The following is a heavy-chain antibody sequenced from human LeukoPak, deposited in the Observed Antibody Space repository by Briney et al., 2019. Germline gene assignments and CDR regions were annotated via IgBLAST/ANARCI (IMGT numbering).Heavy chain of an antibody. D-gene: IGHD3-22*01. CDR3: TRSEYYYDSSGYYYFDY. CDR2: IRSKAYGGTT. Sequence: GGSLRLSCTASGFTFGDYAMSWFRQAPGKGLEWVGFIRSKAYGGTTEYAASVKGRFTISRDDSKSIAYLQMNSLKTEDTAVYYCTRSEYYYDSSGYYYFDYWGQGTLVTVSS. J-gene: IGHJ4*02. CDR1: GFTFGDYA. V-gene: IGHV3-49*03.